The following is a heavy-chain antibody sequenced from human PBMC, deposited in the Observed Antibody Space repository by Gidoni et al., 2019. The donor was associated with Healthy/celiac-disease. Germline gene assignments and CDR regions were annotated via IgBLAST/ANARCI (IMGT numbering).Heavy chain of an antibody. J-gene: IGHJ4*02. V-gene: IGHV1-2*05. D-gene: IGHD4-17*01. CDR1: GYTFTGYY. Sequence: QVQLVQSGAEATEPGPSVQSSCEASGYTFTGYYMHWVRQAPGQGLEWMGRINPNSGGTNYAQKFQVRVTMTRDTSISTAYMELSRRRSDDTVVYYCARGDYGDLYFDYWGQGTLVTVSS. CDR3: ARGDYGDLYFDY. CDR2: INPNSGGT.